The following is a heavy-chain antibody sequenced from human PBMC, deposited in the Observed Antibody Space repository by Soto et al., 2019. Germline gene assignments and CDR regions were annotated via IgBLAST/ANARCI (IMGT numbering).Heavy chain of an antibody. CDR1: GFTFSGSA. V-gene: IGHV3-73*01. CDR2: IRSKANSYAT. CDR3: TRSPPWSGFPESYYYYGMDV. J-gene: IGHJ6*02. Sequence: GGSLRLSCAASGFTFSGSAMHWVRQASGKGLEWVGRIRSKANSYATAYAASVKGRFTISRDDSKNTAYLQMNSLKTEDTAVYYCTRSPPWSGFPESYYYYGMDVWGQGTTVTVSS. D-gene: IGHD3-3*01.